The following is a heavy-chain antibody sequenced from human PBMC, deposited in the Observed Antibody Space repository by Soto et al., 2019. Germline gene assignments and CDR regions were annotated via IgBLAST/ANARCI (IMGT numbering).Heavy chain of an antibody. CDR3: ARGGRFAVADTDY. CDR2: ISGYNGNT. J-gene: IGHJ4*02. CDR1: GYTFTNYG. V-gene: IGHV1-18*01. Sequence: QVQLVQSGVEVKKPGASVRVSCKASGYTFTNYGITWVRQAPGQGLEWLGWISGYNGNTNYAQKFQGRVTMTTDTATSKAYMDLTSRRYDDTAVYYCARGGRFAVADTDYWGQGTLLTVSS. D-gene: IGHD3-3*01.